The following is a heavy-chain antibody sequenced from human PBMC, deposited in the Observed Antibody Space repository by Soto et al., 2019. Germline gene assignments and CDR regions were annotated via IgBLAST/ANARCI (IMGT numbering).Heavy chain of an antibody. Sequence: QLQLQESGPGLVKPSETLSLTCTVSGGSISSSSYYWGWIRQPPGKGLEWIGSIYYSGSTYYNPSLKSRVTISVDTSKNQFSLKLSSVTAADTAVYYCARHRGSGGSRYFDYWGQGTLVTVSS. CDR1: GGSISSSSYY. D-gene: IGHD2-15*01. CDR2: IYYSGST. J-gene: IGHJ4*02. CDR3: ARHRGSGGSRYFDY. V-gene: IGHV4-39*01.